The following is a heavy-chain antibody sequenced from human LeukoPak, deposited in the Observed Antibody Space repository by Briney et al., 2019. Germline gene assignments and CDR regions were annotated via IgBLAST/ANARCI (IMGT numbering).Heavy chain of an antibody. Sequence: PSETLSLTCTVSGGSISSYYWSWIRQPPGKGLEWIGYIYYSGSTNYNPSLKSRVTISVDTSKNQFSLKLSSVTAADTAVYYCARSWDFWSGYYPAFDYWGQGTLVTVSS. D-gene: IGHD3-3*01. CDR2: IYYSGST. J-gene: IGHJ4*02. CDR3: ARSWDFWSGYYPAFDY. CDR1: GGSISSYY. V-gene: IGHV4-59*08.